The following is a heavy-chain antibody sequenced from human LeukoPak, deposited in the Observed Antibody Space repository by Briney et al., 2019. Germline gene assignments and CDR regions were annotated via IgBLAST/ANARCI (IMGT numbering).Heavy chain of an antibody. V-gene: IGHV1-2*02. Sequence: ASVKVSCKASGYTFTSYYMHGVRQALGQGLEWMGWINPNSGGTNYAQKFQGRVTMTRDTSISTAYMELSRLRSDDTAVYYCARELLFPTNWFDPWGQGTLVTVSS. CDR1: GYTFTSYY. CDR2: INPNSGGT. D-gene: IGHD2-21*01. J-gene: IGHJ5*02. CDR3: ARELLFPTNWFDP.